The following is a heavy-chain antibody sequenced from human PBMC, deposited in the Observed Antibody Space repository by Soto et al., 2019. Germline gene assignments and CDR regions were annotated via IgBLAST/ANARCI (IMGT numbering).Heavy chain of an antibody. Sequence: QVQLVQSGAEVKKPGASVKVSCKASGYTFTSYGISWVRQAPGQGLEGMGWICAYNGNTNYAQKLQGRVTMTTDTSTSTAYLELRSLTSHDTAVYYCAREAAAGTLDYWGQGTLVTVSS. CDR2: ICAYNGNT. D-gene: IGHD6-13*01. CDR1: GYTFTSYG. V-gene: IGHV1-18*01. CDR3: AREAAAGTLDY. J-gene: IGHJ4*02.